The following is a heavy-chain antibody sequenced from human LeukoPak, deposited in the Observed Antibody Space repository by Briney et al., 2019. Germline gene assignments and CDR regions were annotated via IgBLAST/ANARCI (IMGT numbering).Heavy chain of an antibody. Sequence: PGGSLRLSCAASGFIFSSYTMNWVRQAPGKGLEWVSSISSSSSYIYYADSVKGRFTISRDNAKNSLYLQMNSLRAEDTAVYYCAREEDYDFWSGYYRPPFGYWGQGTLVTVSS. D-gene: IGHD3-3*01. J-gene: IGHJ4*02. CDR1: GFIFSSYT. CDR2: ISSSSSYI. CDR3: AREEDYDFWSGYYRPPFGY. V-gene: IGHV3-21*01.